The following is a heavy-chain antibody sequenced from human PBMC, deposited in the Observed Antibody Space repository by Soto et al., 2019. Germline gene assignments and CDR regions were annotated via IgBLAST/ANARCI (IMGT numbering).Heavy chain of an antibody. CDR3: ATDRGDGYSHYA. CDR1: GGTFSTST. V-gene: IGHV1-69*08. CDR2: IIPILNRT. J-gene: IGHJ4*02. Sequence: QVQLVQSGAEVKKPGSSVKVSCKASGGTFSTSTFSWVRQAPGQGLEWMGRIIPILNRTNYAQRFQGRDAITADTTTSTAYLALSSLRSDDPSVYYCATDRGDGYSHYARGQGTLVTVSS. D-gene: IGHD4-4*01.